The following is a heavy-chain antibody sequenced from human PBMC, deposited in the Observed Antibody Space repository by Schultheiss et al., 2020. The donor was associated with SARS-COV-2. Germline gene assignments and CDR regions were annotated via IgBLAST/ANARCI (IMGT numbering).Heavy chain of an antibody. Sequence: ASVKVSCKASGYTFTGYYMHWVRQAPGQGLEWMGWINPNSGGTNYAQKFQGRVTMTRDTSISTAYMELSRLRSDDTAVYYCASLGIALAGINYGMDVWGQGTTVTVSS. CDR3: ASLGIALAGINYGMDV. CDR2: INPNSGGT. CDR1: GYTFTGYY. J-gene: IGHJ6*02. D-gene: IGHD6-19*01. V-gene: IGHV1-2*02.